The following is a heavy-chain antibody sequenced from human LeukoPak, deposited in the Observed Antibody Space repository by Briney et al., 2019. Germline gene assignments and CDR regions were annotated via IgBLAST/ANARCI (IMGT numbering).Heavy chain of an antibody. J-gene: IGHJ4*02. D-gene: IGHD3-3*01. Sequence: PGGSLRLSCAASGFTFSSYAMNWVRQAPGEGLEWVSGISGSGGSTYYADSVKGRFTISRDNSKNTLYLQMNSLRAEDTAAYYCAKCVSSFGMVTQPFDYWGQGTLVTVSS. CDR3: AKCVSSFGMVTQPFDY. CDR2: ISGSGGST. V-gene: IGHV3-23*01. CDR1: GFTFSSYA.